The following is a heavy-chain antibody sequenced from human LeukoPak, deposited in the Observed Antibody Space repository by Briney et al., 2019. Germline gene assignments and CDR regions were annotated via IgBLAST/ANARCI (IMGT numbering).Heavy chain of an antibody. D-gene: IGHD1-26*01. V-gene: IGHV4-39*01. CDR1: GGSISSSSYY. J-gene: IGHJ3*02. CDR3: AASAWELLPI. CDR2: IYYSGST. Sequence: PSETLSLTCTVSGGSISSSSYYWGWIRQPPGKGPEWIGSIYYSGSTYYNPSLKSRVTISVDTSKNQFSLKLSSVTAADTAVYYCAASAWELLPIWGQGTMVTVSS.